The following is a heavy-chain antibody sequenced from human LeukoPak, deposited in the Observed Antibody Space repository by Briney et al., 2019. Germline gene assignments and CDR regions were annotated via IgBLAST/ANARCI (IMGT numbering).Heavy chain of an antibody. J-gene: IGHJ4*02. V-gene: IGHV4-59*01. CDR2: IYNSGST. D-gene: IGHD5-12*01. CDR1: DGPISSYY. Sequence: SETLSLTCTVSDGPISSYYWSWIRQPPGKGLEWIGYIYNSGSTNYNPSLKSRFTISVDTSKNQFSLKLSSVTAADTAVYYCASARGYGALDYWGQGTLVTVSS. CDR3: ASARGYGALDY.